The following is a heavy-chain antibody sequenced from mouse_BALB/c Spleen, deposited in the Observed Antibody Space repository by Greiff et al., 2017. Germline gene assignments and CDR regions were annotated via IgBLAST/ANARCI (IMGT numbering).Heavy chain of an antibody. CDR1: GYTFTSYW. D-gene: IGHD1-1*01. Sequence: LQQPGSELVRPGASVKLSCKASGYTFTSYWMHWVKQRPGQGLEWIGNIYPGSGSTNYDEKFKGKATLTADKSSSTAYMQLSSLTSEDSAVYFCARWNYYGSSYFDYWGQGTTLTVSS. J-gene: IGHJ2*01. V-gene: IGHV1S22*01. CDR2: IYPGSGST. CDR3: ARWNYYGSSYFDY.